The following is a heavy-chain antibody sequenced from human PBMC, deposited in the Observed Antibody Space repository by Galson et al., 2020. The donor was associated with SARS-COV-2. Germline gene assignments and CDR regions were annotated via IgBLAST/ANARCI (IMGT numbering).Heavy chain of an antibody. V-gene: IGHV3-74*01. D-gene: IGHD3-16*01. CDR3: TATWAD. Sequence: GGSLVLYCPASGFTFSTYLMHWVRQAPRKGLVWVSRINSDGNNTRYADPVKARFTISRDNVKNTLYLKMNSLRAEDTAVYYCTATWADWGQ. CDR2: INSDGNNT. CDR1: GFTFSTYL. J-gene: IGHJ1*01.